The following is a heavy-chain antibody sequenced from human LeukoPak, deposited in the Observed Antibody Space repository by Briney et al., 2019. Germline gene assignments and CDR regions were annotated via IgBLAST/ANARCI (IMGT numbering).Heavy chain of an antibody. Sequence: PGGSLRLSCAASGFTFSSYGMHWVRQAPGKGLEWVAFIRYDGSNKYYADSVKGRFTISRDNSKNTLYLQMNSLRAEDTAVYYCAEGFYDSSAVPLDYWGQGTLVTVSS. D-gene: IGHD3-22*01. V-gene: IGHV3-30*02. J-gene: IGHJ4*02. CDR3: AEGFYDSSAVPLDY. CDR1: GFTFSSYG. CDR2: IRYDGSNK.